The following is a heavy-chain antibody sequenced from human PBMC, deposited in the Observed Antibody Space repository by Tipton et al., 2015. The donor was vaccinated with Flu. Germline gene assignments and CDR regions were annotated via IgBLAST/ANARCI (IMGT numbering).Heavy chain of an antibody. CDR2: LSHDRSSK. CDR3: AKGISGYCSTNWCQGARYYYGMDV. V-gene: IGHV3-30*18. D-gene: IGHD2-2*01. Sequence: SLRLSCTAPGFNFSRFGMHWVRQAPGKGLEWVAALSHDRSSKYYGDSVKGRFTISRDNSKNTLYLQMNSLRAEDTAVYYCAKGISGYCSTNWCQGARYYYGMDVWGQGTPVTASS. CDR1: GFNFSRFG. J-gene: IGHJ6*02.